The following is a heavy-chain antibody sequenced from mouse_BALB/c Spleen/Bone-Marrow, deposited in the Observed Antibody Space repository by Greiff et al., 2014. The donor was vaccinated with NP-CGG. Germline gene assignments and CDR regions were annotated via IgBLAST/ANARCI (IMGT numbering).Heavy chain of an antibody. J-gene: IGHJ1*01. Sequence: QVQLQQSGAELVKPGASVKLSCKASGYSFTNYYMYWVKRRPGQGLEWIGEINPSNGGTNFNEKFKNKDTLTVDNSSSTAYMQLSSLTSEDSAVYYCTRSNYGYWYFDVWGAGTTVTVSS. V-gene: IGHV1S81*02. CDR2: INPSNGGT. D-gene: IGHD1-1*01. CDR3: TRSNYGYWYFDV. CDR1: GYSFTNYY.